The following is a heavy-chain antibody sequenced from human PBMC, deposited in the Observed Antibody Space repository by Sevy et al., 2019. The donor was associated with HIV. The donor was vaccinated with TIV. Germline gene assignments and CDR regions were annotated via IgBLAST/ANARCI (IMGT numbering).Heavy chain of an antibody. V-gene: IGHV3-7*01. CDR3: VRVLWDVLVVPAATPSPWLDS. CDR2: IDPRGKER. CDR1: GFNFDTFW. D-gene: IGHD3-16*02. Sequence: EGSLRLSCAASGFNFDTFWMGWVRQAPGRGLEWVASIDPRGKERDHLDSLKGRFTISRDNAKNSLYLEMHSLKAEDTALYYCVRVLWDVLVVPAATPSPWLDSWGQGTLVTVSS. J-gene: IGHJ5*01.